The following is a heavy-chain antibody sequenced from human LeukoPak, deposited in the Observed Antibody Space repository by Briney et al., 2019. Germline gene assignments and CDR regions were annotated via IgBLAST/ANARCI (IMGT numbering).Heavy chain of an antibody. Sequence: PGGSLRLSCLASGFTFSDYWMDWARQAPGKGLEWVANIKPDGSEIYYVDAVKGRFTISRDNAKNSLYLQMNSLRAEDTAVYYCTRSLDYWGQGTLVTVSS. V-gene: IGHV3-7*02. CDR2: IKPDGSEI. D-gene: IGHD2-15*01. CDR3: TRSLDY. CDR1: GFTFSDYW. J-gene: IGHJ4*02.